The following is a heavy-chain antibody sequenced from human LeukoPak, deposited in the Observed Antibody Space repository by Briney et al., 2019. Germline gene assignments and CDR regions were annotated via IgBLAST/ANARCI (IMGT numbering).Heavy chain of an antibody. D-gene: IGHD6-13*01. Sequence: SGGSLRLSCAASGFTFSSYAMTWVRQAPGKGLEWVSAFSATDGSAQYAESVEGRFTISRDNSKNKLFLQMNSLGAEDTAVYYCARAKIAAAGTGAFDVWGQGTLVTVSS. J-gene: IGHJ3*01. V-gene: IGHV3-23*01. CDR3: ARAKIAAAGTGAFDV. CDR2: FSATDGSA. CDR1: GFTFSSYA.